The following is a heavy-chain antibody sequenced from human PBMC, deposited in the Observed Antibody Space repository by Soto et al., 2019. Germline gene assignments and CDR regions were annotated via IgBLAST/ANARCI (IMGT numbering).Heavy chain of an antibody. CDR3: ARAPPGIVGARGAFDI. J-gene: IGHJ3*02. V-gene: IGHV3-21*01. Sequence: ESGGGLVKPGGSLRLSCAASGFTFSSYSMNWVRQAPGKGLEWVSSISSSSSYIYYADSVKGRFTISRDNAKNSLYLQMNSLRAEDTAVYYCARAPPGIVGARGAFDIWGQGTMVTVSS. CDR2: ISSSSSYI. CDR1: GFTFSSYS. D-gene: IGHD1-26*01.